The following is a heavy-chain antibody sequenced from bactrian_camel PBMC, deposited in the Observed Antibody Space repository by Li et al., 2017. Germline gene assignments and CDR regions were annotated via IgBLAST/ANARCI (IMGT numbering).Heavy chain of an antibody. CDR2: IRTGDGST. CDR1: PGPIDRHHC. CDR3: AAAKGLPDLLRGGYLSARSYNY. V-gene: IGHV3S1*01. D-gene: IGHD3*01. J-gene: IGHJ4*01. Sequence: VQLVESGGGSAQPGESLRLSCKASPGPIDRHHCIGWFRRAPGQEPEAIAAIRTGDGSTYYLNSVQGRFTISHDNAKNTLYLQMNSLKPEDTAIYYCAAAKGLPDLLRGGYLSARSYNYWGRGTQVTVS.